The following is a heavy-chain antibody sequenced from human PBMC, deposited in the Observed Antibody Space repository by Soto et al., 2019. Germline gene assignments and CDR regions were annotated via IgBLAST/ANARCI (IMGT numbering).Heavy chain of an antibody. CDR2: ISAYNGNT. V-gene: IGHV1-18*01. J-gene: IGHJ4*02. CDR3: AGFSGYSSSGYLDY. CDR1: GYTFTNYG. Sequence: QVQLVQSGAEVKKPGASVKVSCKASGYTFTNYGISWVRQAPGHGLEWMGWISAYNGNTNYAQQLQGRVTMTTDTSTSTAYMELRSLRSDDTAVYYCAGFSGYSSSGYLDYWGQGTLVTVSS. D-gene: IGHD6-13*01.